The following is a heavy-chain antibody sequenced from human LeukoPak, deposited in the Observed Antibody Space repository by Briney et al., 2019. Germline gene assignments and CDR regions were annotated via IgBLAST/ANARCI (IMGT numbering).Heavy chain of an antibody. J-gene: IGHJ4*02. CDR3: ASPGVTNPFDY. V-gene: IGHV4-34*01. Sequence: SETLSLTCAVYGGSFSGYYWSWIRQPPGKGLEWIGEINHSGSTNYNPSLKSRVTISVDTSKSQFSLKLSSVTAADTAVYYCASPGVTNPFDYWGQGTLVTVSS. CDR1: GGSFSGYY. CDR2: INHSGST.